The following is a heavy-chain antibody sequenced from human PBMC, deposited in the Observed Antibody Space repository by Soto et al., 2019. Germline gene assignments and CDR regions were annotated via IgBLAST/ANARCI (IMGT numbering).Heavy chain of an antibody. V-gene: IGHV3-33*01. J-gene: IGHJ4*02. Sequence: QVQLVASGGGVVQPGRSLRLSCAASGFTFSSYGMHWVRQAPGKGLEWVAVIWYDGSNTYYADSVKGRFTSSRDNSKNTLYLHMNSLRAEDTAVYYCARDVSGLDYWGQGTLVTVSS. CDR2: IWYDGSNT. D-gene: IGHD6-19*01. CDR3: ARDVSGLDY. CDR1: GFTFSSYG.